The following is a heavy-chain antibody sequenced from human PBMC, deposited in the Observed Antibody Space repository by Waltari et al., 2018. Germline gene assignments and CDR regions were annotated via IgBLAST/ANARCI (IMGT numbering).Heavy chain of an antibody. J-gene: IGHJ6*02. CDR2: SYHSGSP. Sequence: QVQLQESGPGLVKPSETLSLTCAVSGYSISSGYYWGWIRQPPGKGLEGIGSSYHSGSPDSLPFLTSRVPFSVDASTIHVSLKLRSVTAADTAVYSCSAPDVWGQGTMVTVSS. CDR3: SAPDV. V-gene: IGHV4-38-2*01. CDR1: GYSISSGYY.